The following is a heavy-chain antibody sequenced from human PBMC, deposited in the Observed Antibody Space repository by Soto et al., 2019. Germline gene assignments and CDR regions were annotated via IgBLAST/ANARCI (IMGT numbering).Heavy chain of an antibody. CDR1: GFTFSSYG. Sequence: QVQLVESGGGVVQPGRSLRLSCAASGFTFSSYGMHWVRQAPGKGLEWVAVIWYDGSNKYYADSVKGRFTISRDNSKNTLYPQMNSLRAEDTAVYYCARDLGYSYGTGFYWGQGTLVTVSS. CDR2: IWYDGSNK. D-gene: IGHD5-18*01. J-gene: IGHJ4*02. V-gene: IGHV3-33*01. CDR3: ARDLGYSYGTGFY.